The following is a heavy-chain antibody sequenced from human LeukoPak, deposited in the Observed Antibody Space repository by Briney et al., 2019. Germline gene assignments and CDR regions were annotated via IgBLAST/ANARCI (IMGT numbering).Heavy chain of an antibody. J-gene: IGHJ4*02. D-gene: IGHD5-18*01. Sequence: PSETLSLTCTVSGGSISSSSYYWSWIRQPAGKGLEWIGRIYTSGSTNYNPSLKSRVTISVDTSKNQFSLKLSSVTAADTAVYYCARVNGYLFDYWGQGTLVTVSS. CDR3: ARVNGYLFDY. CDR2: IYTSGST. CDR1: GGSISSSSYY. V-gene: IGHV4-61*02.